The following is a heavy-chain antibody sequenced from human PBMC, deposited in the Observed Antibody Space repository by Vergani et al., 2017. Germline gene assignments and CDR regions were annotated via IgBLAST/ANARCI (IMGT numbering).Heavy chain of an antibody. CDR3: AKDMRGRTEPDDAFDI. Sequence: EVQLVESGGGLVQPGRSLKLSCAASGFTFDDYAMHWVRQAPGKGLEWVSGISWNSGSIGYADSVKGRFTISRDNAKNSLYLQMNSLRAEDTALYYCAKDMRGRTEPDDAFDIWGQGTMVTVFS. D-gene: IGHD1-14*01. J-gene: IGHJ3*02. CDR2: ISWNSGSI. V-gene: IGHV3-9*01. CDR1: GFTFDDYA.